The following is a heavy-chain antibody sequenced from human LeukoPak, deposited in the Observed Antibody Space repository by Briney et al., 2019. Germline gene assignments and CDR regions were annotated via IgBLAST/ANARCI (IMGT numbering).Heavy chain of an antibody. CDR1: GFTFSSYA. D-gene: IGHD3-10*01. J-gene: IGHJ4*02. Sequence: GGSLRLSCAASGFTFSSYAMSWVRQAPGKGLEWVSAISGSGGSTFYADSVKGRFTISRDNSKNTLFLQMNSLRAEDTAVYYCAKGPTGHYGSGSLGDYWGQGTLVTVSS. V-gene: IGHV3-23*01. CDR3: AKGPTGHYGSGSLGDY. CDR2: ISGSGGST.